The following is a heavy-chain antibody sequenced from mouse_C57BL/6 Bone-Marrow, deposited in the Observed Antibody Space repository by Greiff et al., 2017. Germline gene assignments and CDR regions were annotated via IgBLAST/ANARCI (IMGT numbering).Heavy chain of an antibody. CDR2: INPNNGGT. D-gene: IGHD2-4*01. CDR3: ARSSLSYDYEIYFDY. J-gene: IGHJ2*01. V-gene: IGHV1-26*01. CDR1: GYTFTDYY. Sequence: EVQLQQSGPELVKPGASVKISCKASGYTFTDYYMNWVKQSHGKSLEWIGDINPNNGGTSYNQKFKGKATWTVDKSSSTAYMELRSLTSEDSAVYYCARSSLSYDYEIYFDYWGQGTTLTVSS.